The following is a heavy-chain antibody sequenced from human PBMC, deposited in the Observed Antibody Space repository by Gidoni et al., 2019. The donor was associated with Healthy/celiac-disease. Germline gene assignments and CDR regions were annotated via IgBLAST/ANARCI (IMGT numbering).Heavy chain of an antibody. CDR3: ASSPQLVGREYFQH. D-gene: IGHD6-13*01. Sequence: QVQLQQSGPGLVKPSQTLSLTCAISGDTVPRNRAAWNWIRQSPSIGLEWLGRTYYRSKWYNDYAVSVKSRITINPDTSKNQFSLQLNSVTPEDTAVYYCASSPQLVGREYFQHWGQGTLVTVSS. CDR1: GDTVPRNRAA. V-gene: IGHV6-1*01. J-gene: IGHJ1*01. CDR2: TYYRSKWYN.